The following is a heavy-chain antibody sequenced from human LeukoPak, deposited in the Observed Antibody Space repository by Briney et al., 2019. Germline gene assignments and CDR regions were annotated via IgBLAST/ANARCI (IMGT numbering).Heavy chain of an antibody. CDR1: GFTLDDYA. Sequence: PGGSLRLSCTASGFTLDDYAMYWVRQVPGKGLEWVSGITWNSGTIGYADSIKGRFTISRDNAKNSLYLQMNSLRAEDTAVYYCVRYCTIAICSRRNFDYWGQGTLVTVSS. D-gene: IGHD2-8*01. CDR3: VRYCTIAICSRRNFDY. V-gene: IGHV3-9*01. CDR2: ITWNSGTI. J-gene: IGHJ4*02.